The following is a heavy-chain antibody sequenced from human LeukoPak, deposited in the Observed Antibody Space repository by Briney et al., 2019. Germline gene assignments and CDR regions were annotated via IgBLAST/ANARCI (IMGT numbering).Heavy chain of an antibody. CDR2: ISAYNGNT. Sequence: ASVKVSCKASGYTFTSYGISWVRQVPGQGLEWMGWISAYNGNTNYAQKLQGRVTMTTDTSTSTAYMELRSLRSDDTAVYYCAREVSVVPAAIYAFDIWGQGTMVTVSS. J-gene: IGHJ3*02. CDR3: AREVSVVPAAIYAFDI. CDR1: GYTFTSYG. D-gene: IGHD2-2*02. V-gene: IGHV1-18*01.